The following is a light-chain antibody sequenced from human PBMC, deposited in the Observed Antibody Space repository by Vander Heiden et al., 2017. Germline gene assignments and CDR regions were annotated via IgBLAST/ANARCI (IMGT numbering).Light chain of an antibody. Sequence: QSVLTQPPSASGTPGQRVTISCSGSSSNIGSNTVNWYQQLPGTAPKRLIVSNNQRPSGVPDRFSGSKSGTSASLEISGLQSEDEADDYCAEWDDSLNGGVFGGGTKLTVL. CDR3: AEWDDSLNGGV. CDR1: SSNIGSNT. J-gene: IGLJ2*01. CDR2: SNN. V-gene: IGLV1-44*01.